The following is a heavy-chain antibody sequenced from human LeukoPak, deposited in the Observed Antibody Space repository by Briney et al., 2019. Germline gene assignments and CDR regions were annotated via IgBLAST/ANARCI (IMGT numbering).Heavy chain of an antibody. CDR3: AKESGYERDFDY. Sequence: GGSLRLSCAASGFTFSGFAMSWVRRTPGKGLEWVSGIGGSGDNTLYADSVKGRFTISGDNSKNTLYLQMNSLRAEDTAVYYCAKESGYERDFDYWGQGTLVTVSS. J-gene: IGHJ4*02. V-gene: IGHV3-23*01. CDR1: GFTFSGFA. D-gene: IGHD3-3*01. CDR2: IGGSGDNT.